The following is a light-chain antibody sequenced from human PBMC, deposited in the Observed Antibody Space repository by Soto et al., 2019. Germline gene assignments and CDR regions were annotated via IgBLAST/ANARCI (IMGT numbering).Light chain of an antibody. V-gene: IGLV2-14*03. Sequence: SVLTQPASVSGSPGQSITISCTGTSSDVDTYIYISWYQQHPGKAPKLIIYDVTNRPPGVSNRFSGSKSGNTASLTISGLQTEEEADYYCSSFAGGTYVLVTGTQVTVL. CDR1: SSDVDTYIY. J-gene: IGLJ1*01. CDR2: DVT. CDR3: SSFAGGTYV.